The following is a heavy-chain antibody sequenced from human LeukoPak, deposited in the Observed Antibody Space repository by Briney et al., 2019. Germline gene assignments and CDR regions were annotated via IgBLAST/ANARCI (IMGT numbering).Heavy chain of an antibody. CDR1: GGPISSYY. V-gene: IGHV4-59*01. D-gene: IGHD7-27*01. CDR3: ARDETGEGWFDP. CDR2: IYYSGST. J-gene: IGHJ5*02. Sequence: SETLSLTCTVSGGPISSYYWSWIRQPPGKGLEWIGYIYYSGSTNYNPSLKSRVTISVDTSKNQFSLKLSSVTAADTAVYYCARDETGEGWFDPWGQGTLVTVSS.